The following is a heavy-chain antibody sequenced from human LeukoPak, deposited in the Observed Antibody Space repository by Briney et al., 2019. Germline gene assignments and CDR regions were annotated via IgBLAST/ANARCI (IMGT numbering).Heavy chain of an antibody. CDR2: ISSTITTT. Sequence: GGSLRLSCAASGFRFSGHYMSWIRQAPGKGLEWISYISSTITTTYYADSVKGRFTISRDNAKNSLYLQMNSLRAEDTAVYYCARESVAGTGYWGQGTLVTVSS. J-gene: IGHJ4*02. CDR3: ARESVAGTGY. V-gene: IGHV3-11*04. CDR1: GFRFSGHY. D-gene: IGHD6-19*01.